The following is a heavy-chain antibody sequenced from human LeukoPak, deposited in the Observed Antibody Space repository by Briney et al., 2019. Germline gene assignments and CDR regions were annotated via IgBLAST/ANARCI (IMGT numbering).Heavy chain of an antibody. J-gene: IGHJ4*02. CDR1: GFTVSSTY. Sequence: GGSLRLSCAASGFTVSSTYMNWVRHAPGKGLEWVSVIYSGGSTYYADSVKGRFTISRDNSKNTLYLQMNSLRVEDTAVYYCARDTFNYWGQGTLVTVSS. CDR3: ARDTFNY. V-gene: IGHV3-66*01. CDR2: IYSGGST.